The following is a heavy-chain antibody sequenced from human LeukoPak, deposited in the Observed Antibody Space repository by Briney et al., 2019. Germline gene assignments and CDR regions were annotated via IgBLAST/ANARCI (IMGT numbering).Heavy chain of an antibody. CDR1: GFTFSSYA. J-gene: IGHJ4*02. CDR3: AKARRGILIYFDY. D-gene: IGHD2-8*01. V-gene: IGHV3-23*01. CDR2: FSGTSST. Sequence: GGSLRLSCAASGFTFSSYAMSWVRQAPGKGLEWVSTFSGTSSTSYADAVKGRVTISRDNSKNTLYLQLNSLRAEATAVYYCAKARRGILIYFDYWGQGTLVTVSS.